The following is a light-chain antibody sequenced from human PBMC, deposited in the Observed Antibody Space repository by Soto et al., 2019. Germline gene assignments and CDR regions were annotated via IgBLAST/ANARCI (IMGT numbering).Light chain of an antibody. CDR3: HQTYSIPPT. CDR2: AAS. J-gene: IGKJ1*01. CDR1: QSISRY. V-gene: IGKV1-39*01. Sequence: DIQMTQSPSSLSASIGDRVTIICRASQSISRYSNWYQQKPGKAPKLLIYAASTLQSGVPSRFSGSASGTDFTLTITSLQPEDFATYFCHQTYSIPPTFGQGTKVDIK.